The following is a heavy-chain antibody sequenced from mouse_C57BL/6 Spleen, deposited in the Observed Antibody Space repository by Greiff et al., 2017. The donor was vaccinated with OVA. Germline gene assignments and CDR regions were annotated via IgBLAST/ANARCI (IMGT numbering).Heavy chain of an antibody. CDR3: VRHRAAQATDAMDY. CDR1: GFSFNTYA. V-gene: IGHV10-1*01. CDR2: IRSKSNNYAT. Sequence: DVKLVESGGGLVQPKGSLKLSCAASGFSFNTYAMNWVRQAPGKGLEWVARIRSKSNNYATYYADSVKDRFTISRDDSESMLYLQMNNLKTEDTAMYYCVRHRAAQATDAMDYWGQGTSVTVSS. D-gene: IGHD3-2*02. J-gene: IGHJ4*01.